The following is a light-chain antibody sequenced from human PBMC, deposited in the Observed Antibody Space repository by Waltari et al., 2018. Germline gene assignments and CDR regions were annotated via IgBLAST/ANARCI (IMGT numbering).Light chain of an antibody. J-gene: IGKJ4*01. CDR2: HSS. CDR3: QQYNNWRPLT. V-gene: IGKV3-15*01. Sequence: ETVMTQSPATLSVSAGESATISCRASQAIGTNLAWYQQRPGQAPRLLIYHSSTRAAGVAARFSGSASGTEFTLTISGLQSEDSAVYFCQQYNNWRPLTFGGGTKVEIK. CDR1: QAIGTN.